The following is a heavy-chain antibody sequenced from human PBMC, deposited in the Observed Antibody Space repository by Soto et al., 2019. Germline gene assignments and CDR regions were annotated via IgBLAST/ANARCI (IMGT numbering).Heavy chain of an antibody. CDR1: GGSVSSGIYY. V-gene: IGHV4-61*01. CDR3: ASRQGVYGDYGATRWFDP. CDR2: IYYIGST. Sequence: SETLSLTCTVSGGSVSSGIYYWSWIRHPPGNGLEWIGYIYYIGSTNYNPSLKSRVTISVYTSKNQFSLKLSSVTAADTAVYYCASRQGVYGDYGATRWFDPWGQGTMVTV. D-gene: IGHD4-17*01. J-gene: IGHJ5*02.